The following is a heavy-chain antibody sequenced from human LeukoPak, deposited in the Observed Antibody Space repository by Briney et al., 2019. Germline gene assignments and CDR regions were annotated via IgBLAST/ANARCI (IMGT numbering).Heavy chain of an antibody. D-gene: IGHD3-22*01. Sequence: GGSLRLSCAASGFTFSSYSMNWVRQAPGKGLEWVSSITSSSSYIYYADSVKGRFTISRDNAKKSLYLQMNSLRAEDTAVYYCARRGYYYDSSGYYLGGFDYWGQGTLVTVSS. V-gene: IGHV3-21*01. J-gene: IGHJ4*02. CDR2: ITSSSSYI. CDR1: GFTFSSYS. CDR3: ARRGYYYDSSGYYLGGFDY.